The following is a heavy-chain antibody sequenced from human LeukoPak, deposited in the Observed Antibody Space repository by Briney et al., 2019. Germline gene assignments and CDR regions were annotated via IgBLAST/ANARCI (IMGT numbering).Heavy chain of an antibody. CDR1: GYTFTSYA. Sequence: ASVKVSCKASGYTFTSYAKHWVRQAPGQRLEWMGWINPGNGNTRYSQKFQGRVTITRDTSASTAYMEVSSLRSEDTAVYYCARDICSGGSSYSNWFDPWGQGTLVTVSS. CDR3: ARDICSGGSSYSNWFDP. J-gene: IGHJ5*02. CDR2: INPGNGNT. D-gene: IGHD2-15*01. V-gene: IGHV1-3*01.